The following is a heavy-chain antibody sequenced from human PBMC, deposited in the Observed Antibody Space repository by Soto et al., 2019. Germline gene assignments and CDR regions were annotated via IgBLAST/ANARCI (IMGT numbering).Heavy chain of an antibody. CDR3: ARETASGSYMHYFDY. J-gene: IGHJ4*02. D-gene: IGHD3-10*01. CDR1: GGSISSYY. CDR2: IYSSGTT. Sequence: SDTLSLTCTVSGGSISSYYWSWVRQSAGKGLEWIGRIYSSGTTNYNPSLKSRVTMSVDTSKNQFSLLLSSVTAADTAVYFCARETASGSYMHYFDYWGQGTLVTVSS. V-gene: IGHV4-4*07.